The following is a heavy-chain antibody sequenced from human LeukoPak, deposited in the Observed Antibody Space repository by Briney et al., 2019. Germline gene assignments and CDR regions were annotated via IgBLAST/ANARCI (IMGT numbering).Heavy chain of an antibody. CDR3: AREAATGTTEGYYYYYYMAV. V-gene: IGHV1-8*01. D-gene: IGHD1-1*01. J-gene: IGHJ6*03. CDR2: MNPNSGNT. CDR1: GYTFTSYD. Sequence: ASVKVSCKASGYTFTSYDINWVRQATGQGLEWMGWMNPNSGNTGYAQKFQGRVTMTRNTSISTAYMELSSLRSEDTAVYYCAREAATGTTEGYYYYYYMAVWGKGTTVTVSS.